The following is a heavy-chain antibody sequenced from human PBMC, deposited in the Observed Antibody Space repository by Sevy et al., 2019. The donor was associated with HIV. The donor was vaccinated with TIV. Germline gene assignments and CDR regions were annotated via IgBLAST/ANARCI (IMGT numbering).Heavy chain of an antibody. CDR1: GFTFSSYE. V-gene: IGHV3-48*03. CDR2: ISSTGNTI. J-gene: IGHJ6*02. CDR3: ARLTRTQELAPHV. D-gene: IGHD6-6*01. Sequence: GGSLRLSCAVSGFTFSSYEMKWVRQAPGKGLEWVSYISSTGNTIYYADSVKGRFTVSRDNAKSSLYLQMTSLRGEDTAVYYCARLTRTQELAPHVWGQGTTVTVSS.